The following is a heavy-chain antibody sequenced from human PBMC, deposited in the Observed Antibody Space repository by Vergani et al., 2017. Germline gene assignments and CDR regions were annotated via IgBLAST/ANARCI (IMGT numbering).Heavy chain of an antibody. CDR2: TWYEGNNN. CDR1: SCKLGDYG. Sequence: QVQLVESGGGVVQPGRSLRLSCTPSSCKLGDYGMHWVRQAPGRGLEWVSMTWYEGNNNYYADSVKGRFTISKDISKNTLFLQMNSLKAEDTAVYYCARWLLRPYYYYMGVWGKGTTVTVSS. CDR3: ARWLLRPYYYYMGV. J-gene: IGHJ6*03. V-gene: IGHV3-33*01. D-gene: IGHD5-12*01.